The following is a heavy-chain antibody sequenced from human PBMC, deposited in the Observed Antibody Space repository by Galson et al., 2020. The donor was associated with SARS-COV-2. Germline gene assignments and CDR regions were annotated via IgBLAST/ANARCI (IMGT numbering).Heavy chain of an antibody. CDR1: GGSISSGGYS. CDR2: IYHSGST. Sequence: SETLSLTCAVSGGSISSGGYSWSWIRQPPGKGLEWIGYIYHSGSTYYNPSLKSRVTISVDRSKNQFSLKLSSVTAADTAVYYCARAGGNYDSSGYIDYWGQGTLVTVSS. J-gene: IGHJ4*02. CDR3: ARAGGNYDSSGYIDY. D-gene: IGHD3-22*01. V-gene: IGHV4-30-2*01.